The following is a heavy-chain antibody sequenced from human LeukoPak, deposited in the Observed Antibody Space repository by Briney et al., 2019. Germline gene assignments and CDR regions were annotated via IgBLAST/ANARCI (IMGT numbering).Heavy chain of an antibody. CDR2: IRYDGSNK. D-gene: IGHD5-12*01. J-gene: IGHJ3*02. CDR1: GFTFSSYG. Sequence: PGGSLRLSCAASGFTFSSYGMHWVRQAPGKGLEWVAFIRYDGSNKYYADSVKGRFTISRDNSKNTLYLQMNSLRAEDTAVYYCAKDRIGAQWILQNDAFDIWGQGTMVTVSS. V-gene: IGHV3-30*02. CDR3: AKDRIGAQWILQNDAFDI.